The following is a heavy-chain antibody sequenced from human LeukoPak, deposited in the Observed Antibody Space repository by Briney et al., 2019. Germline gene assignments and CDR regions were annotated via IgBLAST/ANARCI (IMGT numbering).Heavy chain of an antibody. J-gene: IGHJ4*02. V-gene: IGHV4-39*01. D-gene: IGHD6-13*01. CDR1: GGSITTSSNYY. CDR2: IYYSGAT. CDR3: AGLGRTIAAAGQRLF. Sequence: PSENLSLTCTVSGGSITTSSNYYWGWIRQPPGKGLVWIGNIYYSGATYYNPSLESRLTMSVDTSKNQFSLKLTSVTAADTAVYYCAGLGRTIAAAGQRLFWGQGTLVTVSS.